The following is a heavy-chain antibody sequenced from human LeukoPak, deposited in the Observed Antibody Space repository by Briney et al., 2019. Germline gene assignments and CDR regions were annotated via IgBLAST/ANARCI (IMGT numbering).Heavy chain of an antibody. D-gene: IGHD2-8*01. CDR3: ARDHPQMVYPIDY. Sequence: ASVKVSCTASGYSFTSYYMHWVRQAPGQGLEWMGIINPSGGSTSYAQKFQGRVTMTRDTSTSTVYMELSSLRSEDTAVYYCARDHPQMVYPIDYWGQGTLVTVSS. J-gene: IGHJ4*02. CDR2: INPSGGST. CDR1: GYSFTSYY. V-gene: IGHV1-46*01.